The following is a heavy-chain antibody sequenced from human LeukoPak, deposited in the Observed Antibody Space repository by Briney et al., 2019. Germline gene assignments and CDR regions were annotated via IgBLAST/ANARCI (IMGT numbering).Heavy chain of an antibody. J-gene: IGHJ4*02. Sequence: ASVKLSCTPSGYTFTRYGASWVRRSPRQGLGWRGWWSAYNSNTNNTQKHPGRVTMTTDTSTSPAYMELRSLRSDDTAVYYCARGPAEPVDCWGQGTLATVSS. CDR1: GYTFTRYG. CDR3: ARGPAEPVDC. CDR2: WSAYNSNT. D-gene: IGHD1-14*01. V-gene: IGHV1-18*01.